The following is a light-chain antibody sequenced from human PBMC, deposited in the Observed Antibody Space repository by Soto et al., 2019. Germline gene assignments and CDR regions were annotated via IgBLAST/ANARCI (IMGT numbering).Light chain of an antibody. CDR3: QQYDNWPPWT. CDR1: QSVNSN. V-gene: IGKV3-15*01. CDR2: GAS. Sequence: EMVMTQSPATLSVSPGERATLSCRASQSVNSNLAWYQHKPGQAPRLLIYGASTRATGIPARFSGSGSGTVFTLTISSLQSEDFGVYYCQQYDNWPPWTFGQGTKVDI. J-gene: IGKJ1*01.